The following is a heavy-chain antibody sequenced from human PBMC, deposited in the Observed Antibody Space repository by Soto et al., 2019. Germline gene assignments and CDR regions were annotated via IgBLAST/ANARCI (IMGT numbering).Heavy chain of an antibody. D-gene: IGHD1-26*01. CDR1: GFTFSSYG. CDR2: IWYDGSNK. V-gene: IGHV3-33*01. J-gene: IGHJ6*02. CDR3: ARDEWELGRDYYYGMDV. Sequence: PGGSLRLSCAASGFTFSSYGMHWVRQAPGKGLEWVAVIWYDGSNKYYADSVKGRFTISRDNSKNTLYLQMNSLRAEDTAVFYCARDEWELGRDYYYGMDVWGQGTTVTVSS.